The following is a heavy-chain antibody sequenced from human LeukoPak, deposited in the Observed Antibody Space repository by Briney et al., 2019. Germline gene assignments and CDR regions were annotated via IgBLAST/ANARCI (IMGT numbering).Heavy chain of an antibody. V-gene: IGHV4-59*11. D-gene: IGHD2-8*01. J-gene: IGHJ4*02. CDR3: ASSISYCTNGVCYEEDY. Sequence: SETLSLTCAVPGGSFRSHYWSWMRQSPGEGLEWIGNVDSSGTTNYNPSLRSRVSISLDTSKNQFSLKLSSVTAADTAVYYCASSISYCTNGVCYEEDYWGQGALVTVSS. CDR2: VDSSGTT. CDR1: GGSFRSHY.